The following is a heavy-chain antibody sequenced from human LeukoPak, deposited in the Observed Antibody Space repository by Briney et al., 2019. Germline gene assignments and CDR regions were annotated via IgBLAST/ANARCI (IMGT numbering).Heavy chain of an antibody. D-gene: IGHD3-22*01. CDR1: GFTFSDYY. CDR2: ISSSSSYT. CDR3: ARDLIPTDYYDSSGYFDY. V-gene: IGHV3-11*06. J-gene: IGHJ4*02. Sequence: GGSLRLSCAASGFTFSDYYMSWIRQAPGKGLEWVSYISSSSSYTNYADSVKGRFTISRDNAKNSLYLQMNSLRAEDTAVYYCARDLIPTDYYDSSGYFDYWGQRTLVTVSS.